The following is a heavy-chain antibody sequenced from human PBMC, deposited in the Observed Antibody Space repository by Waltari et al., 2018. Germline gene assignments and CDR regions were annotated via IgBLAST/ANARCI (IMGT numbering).Heavy chain of an antibody. D-gene: IGHD6-19*01. CDR2: IIPIFGTA. Sequence: QVQLVQSGAEVKKPGSSVTVSCKASGGTFSSYAISWVRPAPGQGLEWMGWIIPIFGTANYEQKFQGRVTITTDDSTSTAYMELSSLRSEDTAVYYCARAPTQTSYSSGWDWGPWFEPWGQGTLVTVSS. CDR1: GGTFSSYA. V-gene: IGHV1-69*05. J-gene: IGHJ5*02. CDR3: ARAPTQTSYSSGWDWGPWFEP.